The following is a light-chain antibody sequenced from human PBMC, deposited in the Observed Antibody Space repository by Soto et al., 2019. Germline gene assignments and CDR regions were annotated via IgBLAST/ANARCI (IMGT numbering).Light chain of an antibody. J-gene: IGLJ2*01. CDR2: GNS. CDR3: QSYDSSLSGSVV. Sequence: QSVLTQPPSVSGAPGQRVTISCTGSSSNIGAGYDVHWYQQPPGTAPKLLINGNSNRPSGVPDRFSGSKSGTSASLAITGLQAEDEADYYCQSYDSSLSGSVVFGGGTQLTVL. V-gene: IGLV1-40*01. CDR1: SSNIGAGYD.